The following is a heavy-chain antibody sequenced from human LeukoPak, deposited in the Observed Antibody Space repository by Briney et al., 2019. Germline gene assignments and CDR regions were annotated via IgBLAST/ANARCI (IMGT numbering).Heavy chain of an antibody. Sequence: GGSLRLSCAASGFTFSSYSMNWVRQAPGKGLEWVSSISSSSSYIYYADSVKGRFTISRDNAKNSLYLQMNSLRAEDTAVYYCARSPLSRTSDFDYWGQGTLVTVSS. CDR2: ISSSSSYI. CDR1: GFTFSSYS. CDR3: ARSPLSRTSDFDY. V-gene: IGHV3-21*01. J-gene: IGHJ4*02. D-gene: IGHD2-2*01.